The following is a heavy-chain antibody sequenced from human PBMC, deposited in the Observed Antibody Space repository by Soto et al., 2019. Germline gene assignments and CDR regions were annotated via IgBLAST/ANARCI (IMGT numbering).Heavy chain of an antibody. CDR1: GFTFSDYA. V-gene: IGHV3-30*03. CDR2: VSHDGRNT. Sequence: VQLVESGGGVVQPGRSLRLSCAASGFTFSDYAMHWVRQAPGKGLEWVAVVSHDGRNTHYADSVKGRFTISRDSSKNTVSLEMTSMRAEDTAVYYCATGGRQWMVTSDFNYWGQGALVTVSS. CDR3: ATGGRQWMVTSDFNY. J-gene: IGHJ4*02. D-gene: IGHD6-19*01.